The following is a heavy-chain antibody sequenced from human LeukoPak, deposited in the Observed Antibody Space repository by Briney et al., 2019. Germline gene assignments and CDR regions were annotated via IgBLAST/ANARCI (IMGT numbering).Heavy chain of an antibody. CDR1: GFTFSSYE. V-gene: IGHV3-48*03. J-gene: IGHJ5*02. Sequence: PGGSLRLSCAASGFTFSSYEMNWVRQAPGKGLEWISYISSSGSNIYYADSVKGRFTISRDNAKNSLYLQMDSLRAEDTAVYYCARDQNWFDPWGQGTLVTVSS. CDR3: ARDQNWFDP. CDR2: ISSSGSNI.